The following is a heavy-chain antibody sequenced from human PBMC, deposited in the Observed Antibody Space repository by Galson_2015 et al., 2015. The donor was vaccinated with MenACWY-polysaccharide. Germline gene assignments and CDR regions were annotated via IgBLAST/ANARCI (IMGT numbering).Heavy chain of an antibody. CDR2: IRSKAYGGSP. J-gene: IGHJ3*02. Sequence: SLRLSCAASGFNFGGYGMIWIRQAPGKGLEWISLIRSKAYGGSPESAASVKGRFTMSRDDSKRIAYLQMNSLNTEDTAVYYCTGYSAHFHDGSGRIVAFDIWGHGTKFTVAS. CDR3: TGYSAHFHDGSGRIVAFDI. V-gene: IGHV3-49*03. D-gene: IGHD3-22*01. CDR1: GFNFGGYG.